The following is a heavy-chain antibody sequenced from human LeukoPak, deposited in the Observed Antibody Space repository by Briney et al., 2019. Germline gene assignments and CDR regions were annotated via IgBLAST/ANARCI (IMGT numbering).Heavy chain of an antibody. Sequence: ASVKVSCKASGYTFTSYGISWVRQAPGQGLEWMGWISAYDGNTNYAQKLQGRVTMTTDTSTSTAYMELRSLRSDDTAVYYCARDRWGRDIVVVPAAMFSSLFDYWGQGTLVTVSS. CDR2: ISAYDGNT. CDR1: GYTFTSYG. CDR3: ARDRWGRDIVVVPAAMFSSLFDY. J-gene: IGHJ4*02. V-gene: IGHV1-18*01. D-gene: IGHD2-2*01.